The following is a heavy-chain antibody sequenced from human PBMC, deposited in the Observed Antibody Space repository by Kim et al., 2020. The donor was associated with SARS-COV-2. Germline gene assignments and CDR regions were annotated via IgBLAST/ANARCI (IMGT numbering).Heavy chain of an antibody. CDR2: IIPIFGTA. CDR3: ARESASGNYHILPGYYKIVYF. CDR1: GGTFNA. D-gene: IGHD3-9*01. Sequence: SVKVSCKASGGTFNAVSWVRQAPGQGLEWMGGIIPIFGTANYAQKFQGRVTITADEYTSTAYMELRSLRSEDTAVYYCARESASGNYHILPGYYKIVYF. V-gene: IGHV1-69*13. J-gene: IGHJ4*01.